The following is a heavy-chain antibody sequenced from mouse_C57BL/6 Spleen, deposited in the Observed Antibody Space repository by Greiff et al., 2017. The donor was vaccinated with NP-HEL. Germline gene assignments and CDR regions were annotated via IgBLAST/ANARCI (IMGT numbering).Heavy chain of an antibody. CDR2: INYDGSST. V-gene: IGHV5-16*01. J-gene: IGHJ1*03. CDR3: AREGGHYWYFDV. Sequence: EVMLVESEGGLVQPGSSMKLSCTASGFTFSDYYMAWVRQVPEKGLEWVANINYDGSSTYYLDSLKSRFIISRDNAKNILYLQMSSLKSEDTATYYCAREGGHYWYFDVWGTGTTVTVSS. CDR1: GFTFSDYY.